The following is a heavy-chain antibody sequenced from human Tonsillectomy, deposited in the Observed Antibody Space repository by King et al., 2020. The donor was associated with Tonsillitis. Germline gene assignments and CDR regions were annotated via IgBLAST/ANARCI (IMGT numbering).Heavy chain of an antibody. D-gene: IGHD5-18*01. CDR2: ISVSGDSA. V-gene: IGHV3-23*04. CDR3: AKDAAYGYLDAFDM. Sequence: VQLVESGGGLVQPGGSLRLSCAASGFTFSSYAMSWVRQAPGEGLEWVSTISVSGDSAYFADSVQGRFTISRDNSKNTLYLQMYSLRAEDTAVYYCAKDAAYGYLDAFDMWGQGTMVTVSS. CDR1: GFTFSSYA. J-gene: IGHJ3*02.